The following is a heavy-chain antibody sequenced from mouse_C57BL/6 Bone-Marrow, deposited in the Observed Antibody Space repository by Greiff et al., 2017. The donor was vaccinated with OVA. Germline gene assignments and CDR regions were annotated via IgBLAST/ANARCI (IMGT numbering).Heavy chain of an antibody. Sequence: VQLQQSGPELVKPGASVKMSCKASGYTFTDYNMHWVKQSHGKSLEWIGYINPNNGGTSYNQKFKGKATLTVNKSSSTAYMELRSLTSEDSAVYYCAYYYGSSYYAMDYWGQGTSVTVSS. D-gene: IGHD1-1*01. CDR2: INPNNGGT. V-gene: IGHV1-22*01. CDR1: GYTFTDYN. J-gene: IGHJ4*01. CDR3: AYYYGSSYYAMDY.